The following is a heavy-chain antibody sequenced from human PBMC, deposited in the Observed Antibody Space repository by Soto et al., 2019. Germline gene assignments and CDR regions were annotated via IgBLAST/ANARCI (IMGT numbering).Heavy chain of an antibody. Sequence: EASVKVSCKASGYTFTGYYMHWVRQAPGQGLEWMGWINPNSGGTNYAQKFQGWVTMTRDTSISTAYMELSRLRSDDTAVYYCARVGDSSSYDAFDIWGQGTMVTVSS. CDR3: ARVGDSSSYDAFDI. CDR2: INPNSGGT. J-gene: IGHJ3*02. D-gene: IGHD6-6*01. CDR1: GYTFTGYY. V-gene: IGHV1-2*04.